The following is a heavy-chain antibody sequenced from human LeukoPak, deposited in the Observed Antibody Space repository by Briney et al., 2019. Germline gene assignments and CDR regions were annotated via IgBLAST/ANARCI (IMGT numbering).Heavy chain of an antibody. J-gene: IGHJ6*03. Sequence: SETLSLTCTVSGGPVHSYYWSWMRQPPGKGLEWMGYVYSIGSNTYNPSLKSRVTISVDAPRKQFSLKLSSVAAADTAVYYCARRRGSDISRLYYYYMDVWGKGTTVTVSS. CDR2: VYSIGSN. CDR3: ARRRGSDISRLYYYYMDV. D-gene: IGHD3-9*01. V-gene: IGHV4-59*08. CDR1: GGPVHSYY.